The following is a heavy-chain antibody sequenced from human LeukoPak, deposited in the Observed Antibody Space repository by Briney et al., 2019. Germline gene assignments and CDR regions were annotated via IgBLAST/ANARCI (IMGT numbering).Heavy chain of an antibody. CDR3: ARVTNYYDSSGYYYLGSGWFDP. D-gene: IGHD3-22*01. CDR1: GGSISSSNW. Sequence: SETLSLTCAVSGGSISSSNWWSWVRQPPGKGLEWIGEIYHSGSTNYNPSLKSRVTISVDKSKNQFSLKLSSVTAADTAVYYCARVTNYYDSSGYYYLGSGWFDPWGQGTLVTVSS. J-gene: IGHJ5*02. V-gene: IGHV4-4*02. CDR2: IYHSGST.